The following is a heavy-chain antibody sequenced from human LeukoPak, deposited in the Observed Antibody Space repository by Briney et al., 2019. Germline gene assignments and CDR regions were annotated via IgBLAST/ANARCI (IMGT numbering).Heavy chain of an antibody. Sequence: GTPVKVSCKASGGTFSSYAISWVRQAPGQGLEWMGGIIPIFGTANYAQKFQGRVTITADESTSTAYMELSSLRSEDTAIYYCARIRDGYNDAYDIWGQGTVVTVPS. CDR2: IIPIFGTA. D-gene: IGHD5-24*01. CDR3: ARIRDGYNDAYDI. J-gene: IGHJ3*02. V-gene: IGHV1-69*13. CDR1: GGTFSSYA.